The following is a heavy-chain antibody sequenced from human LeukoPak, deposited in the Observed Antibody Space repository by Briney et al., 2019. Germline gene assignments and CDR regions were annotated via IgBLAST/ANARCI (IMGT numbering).Heavy chain of an antibody. V-gene: IGHV3-30*18. CDR1: GFTFSSYG. CDR2: ISYDGSNK. CDR3: AKGRRVVVVAATLHY. D-gene: IGHD2-15*01. J-gene: IGHJ4*02. Sequence: PGRSLSLPCAASGFTFSSYGMHWVRQAPGKGLEWVAVISYDGSNKYYADSVKGRFTISRDNSKNTLYLQMNSLRAEDTAVYYCAKGRRVVVVAATLHYWGQGTLVTVSS.